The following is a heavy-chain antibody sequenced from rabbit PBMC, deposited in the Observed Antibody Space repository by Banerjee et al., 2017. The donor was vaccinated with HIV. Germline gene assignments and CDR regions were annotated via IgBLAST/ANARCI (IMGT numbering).Heavy chain of an antibody. CDR3: ARHGGVAAYGYTTGLKL. Sequence: QEQLVESGGGLVQPEGSLTLTCTASGFSFSSRYWICWVRQAPGKGLEWIACIYAGSGGSTYYASWAKGRFTVSKTSSTTVTLQMTSLTAADMATYFCARHGGVAAYGYTTGLKLWGPGTLVTVS. V-gene: IGHV1S45*01. CDR2: IYAGSGGST. D-gene: IGHD6-1*01. CDR1: GFSFSSRYW. J-gene: IGHJ4*01.